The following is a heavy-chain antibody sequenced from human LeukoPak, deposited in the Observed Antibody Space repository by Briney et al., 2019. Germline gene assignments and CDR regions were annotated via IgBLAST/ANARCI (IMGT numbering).Heavy chain of an antibody. V-gene: IGHV3-15*01. J-gene: IGHJ4*02. D-gene: IGHD3-9*01. CDR2: IKSKTDGGTT. Sequence: GGSLRLSCAASGFTFDDYGMSWVRQAPGKGLEWVGRIKSKTDGGTTDYAAPVKGRFTISRDDSKNTLYLQMNSLKTEDTAVYYCTTEDILTGRDYWGQGTLVTVSS. CDR3: TTEDILTGRDY. CDR1: GFTFDDYG.